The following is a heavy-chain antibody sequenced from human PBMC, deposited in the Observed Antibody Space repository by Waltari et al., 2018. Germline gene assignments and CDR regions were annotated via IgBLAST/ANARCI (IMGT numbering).Heavy chain of an antibody. CDR1: GFTFSSYS. J-gene: IGHJ4*02. CDR2: ISSSSSTI. CDR3: ARDPIRGPEY. Sequence: EVQLVESGGGLVQPGGSLRLSCAASGFTFSSYSMNWVRQAPGKGLEWVSYISSSSSTIYYADSVKGRFTISRDNAKNSLYLQMNSLRAEDTAVYYCARDPIRGPEYWGQGTLVTVSS. V-gene: IGHV3-48*01.